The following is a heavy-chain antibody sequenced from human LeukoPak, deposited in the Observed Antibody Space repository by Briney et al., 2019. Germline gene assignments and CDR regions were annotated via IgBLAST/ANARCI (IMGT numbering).Heavy chain of an antibody. Sequence: ASVKVSCKASGYTFTGYDINWVRQATGQGLEWMGWMNPNSGNTGYAQKFQGRVTMTRNTSISTAYMELSSLRSEDTAVYYCARGPITIFGVVRYYYYGMDVWGQGTTVTVSS. CDR2: MNPNSGNT. CDR1: GYTFTGYD. J-gene: IGHJ6*02. V-gene: IGHV1-8*01. CDR3: ARGPITIFGVVRYYYYGMDV. D-gene: IGHD3-3*01.